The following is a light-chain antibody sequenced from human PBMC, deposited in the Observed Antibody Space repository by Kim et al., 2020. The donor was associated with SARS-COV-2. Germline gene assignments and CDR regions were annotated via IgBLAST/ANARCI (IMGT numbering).Light chain of an antibody. Sequence: ASVGIGVTITLRASQGISTYLAWYQQEPVKGPKLLICAASTLQSGVPSRFSGSGSGTDFTLTISSVQPEDFATYYCQQRNSYPITFGPVTKVDIK. J-gene: IGKJ3*01. CDR1: QGISTY. CDR3: QQRNSYPIT. CDR2: AAS. V-gene: IGKV1-9*01.